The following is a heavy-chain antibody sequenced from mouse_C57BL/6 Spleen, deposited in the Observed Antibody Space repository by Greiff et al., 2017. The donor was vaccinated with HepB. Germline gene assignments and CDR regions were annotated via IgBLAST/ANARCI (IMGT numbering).Heavy chain of an antibody. D-gene: IGHD2-3*01. CDR2: INPNYGTT. CDR1: GYSFTDYN. CDR3: ARRDGYYPSYWYFDV. Sequence: EVHLVESGPELVKPGASVKISCKASGYSFTDYNMNWVKQSNGKSLEWIGVINPNYGTTSYNQKFKGKATLTVDQSSSTAYMQLNSLTSEDSAVYYCARRDGYYPSYWYFDVWGTGTTVTVSS. J-gene: IGHJ1*03. V-gene: IGHV1-39*01.